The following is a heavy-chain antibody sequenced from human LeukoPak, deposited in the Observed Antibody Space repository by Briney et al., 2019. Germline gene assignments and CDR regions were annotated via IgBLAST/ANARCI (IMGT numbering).Heavy chain of an antibody. CDR1: GFTFDDYA. V-gene: IGHV3-43*02. Sequence: GGSLRLSCAVSGFTFDDYAMHWVRQAPGKGLEWVSLISGDGGRTHYADSVKGRFTISRDNSKNSLYLQMNSLRTEDTALYYCAKDRFGGYSYGYVFGYWGQGSLVTVSS. D-gene: IGHD5-18*01. CDR3: AKDRFGGYSYGYVFGY. CDR2: ISGDGGRT. J-gene: IGHJ4*02.